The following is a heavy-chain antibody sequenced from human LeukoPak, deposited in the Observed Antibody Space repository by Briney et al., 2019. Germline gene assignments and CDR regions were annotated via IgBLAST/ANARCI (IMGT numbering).Heavy chain of an antibody. CDR1: GGSFSGYY. V-gene: IGHV4-34*01. CDR2: INHSGST. Sequence: SETLSLTCAVYGGSFSGYYWSWIRQPPGKGLEWIGEINHSGSTNYNPSLKSRVTISVDTSENQFSLRLSSVTAADTAVYYCARALGYPRWYFELCGRGNLVTVS. J-gene: IGHJ2*01. CDR3: ARALGYPRWYFEL. D-gene: IGHD2-2*03.